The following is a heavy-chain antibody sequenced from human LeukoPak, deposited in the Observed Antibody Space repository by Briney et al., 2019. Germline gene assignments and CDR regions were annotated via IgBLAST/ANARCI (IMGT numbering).Heavy chain of an antibody. CDR2: IPYHGSNK. J-gene: IGHJ3*02. Sequence: GRSLRLSCAASGFTFSSHGMHWVRQAPGKGLEWVAVIPYHGSNKYYADSVKGRFTIARDNSKNTLYLQMNSLRAEDTAVYYCAKEGFDIWGQGTMVTVSS. CDR1: GFTFSSHG. V-gene: IGHV3-30*18. CDR3: AKEGFDI.